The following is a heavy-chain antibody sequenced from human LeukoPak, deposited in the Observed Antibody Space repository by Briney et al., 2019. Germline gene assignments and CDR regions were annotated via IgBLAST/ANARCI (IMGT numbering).Heavy chain of an antibody. V-gene: IGHV3-64D*06. CDR1: GFTFSHYP. Sequence: GGSLRLSCSASGFTFSHYPMHWVRQAPGKRLEYVSAITSNGDRTFYADSVKGRFTISRDNSKNTLNLQMSSLRAEDTAIYYCVKEVSSCWSFCGQGTLVTVPS. CDR2: ITSNGDRT. CDR3: VKEVSSCWSF. J-gene: IGHJ4*02. D-gene: IGHD2-15*01.